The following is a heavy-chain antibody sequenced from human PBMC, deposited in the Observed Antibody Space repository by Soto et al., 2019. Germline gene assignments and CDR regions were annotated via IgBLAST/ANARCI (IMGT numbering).Heavy chain of an antibody. CDR3: ARVYCSSTSCYLGGTNWFDP. CDR1: GGTFSSYA. V-gene: IGHV1-69*13. CDR2: IIPIFGTA. D-gene: IGHD2-2*01. Sequence: SVKVSCKASGGTFSSYAISWVRQAPGQGLEWMGGIIPIFGTANYAQKFQGRVTITADESTSTAYMELSSLRSEDTAVYYCARVYCSSTSCYLGGTNWFDPWGQGTLVTV. J-gene: IGHJ5*02.